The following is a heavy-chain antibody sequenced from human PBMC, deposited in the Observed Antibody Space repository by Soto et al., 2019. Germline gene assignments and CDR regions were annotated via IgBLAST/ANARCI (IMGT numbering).Heavy chain of an antibody. CDR3: SRVPYYDFWSGYSPNWFDP. V-gene: IGHV4-31*03. Sequence: PSETLSLTCTVSGGSITSSKHYWSWIRQHPGKGLEWIGYIYLSGFTYSNPSLKSRVTMSIDTSKNQFSLKLSSVTAADTAVYYCSRVPYYDFWSGYSPNWFDPWGQGTLVTVSS. J-gene: IGHJ5*02. CDR1: GGSITSSKHY. D-gene: IGHD3-3*01. CDR2: IYLSGFT.